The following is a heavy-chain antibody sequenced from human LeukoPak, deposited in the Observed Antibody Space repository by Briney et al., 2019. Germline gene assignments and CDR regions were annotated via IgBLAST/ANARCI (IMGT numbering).Heavy chain of an antibody. V-gene: IGHV3-49*04. CDR3: TRHGIAVAGPPFFDY. J-gene: IGHJ4*02. Sequence: GGSLRLSCAASGFTLHTYNMNWVRQAPGKGLEWVGFIRSKAYGGTTEYAASVKGRFTISRDDSKSIAYLQMNSLKTEDTAVYYCTRHGIAVAGPPFFDYWGQGTLVTVSS. CDR2: IRSKAYGGTT. CDR1: GFTLHTYN. D-gene: IGHD6-19*01.